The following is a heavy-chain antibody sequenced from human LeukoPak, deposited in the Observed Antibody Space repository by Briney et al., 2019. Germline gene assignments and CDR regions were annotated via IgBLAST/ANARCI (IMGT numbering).Heavy chain of an antibody. Sequence: GGSLRLSCAASGFTFSSYWMHWVRQAPGKGLEWVSFISSSGTTINQPDSVKGRFTISRDNAKNSVHLQMDNLRVEDTAVYYCARGWDRAHPTGFEFDVWGQGTLVTVSS. CDR1: GFTFSSYW. J-gene: IGHJ4*02. CDR3: ARGWDRAHPTGFEFDV. CDR2: ISSSGTTI. V-gene: IGHV3-48*04. D-gene: IGHD1-26*01.